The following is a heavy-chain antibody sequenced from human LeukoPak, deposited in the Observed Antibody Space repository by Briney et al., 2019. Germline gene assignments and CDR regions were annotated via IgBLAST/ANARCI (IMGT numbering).Heavy chain of an antibody. CDR1: GFTFSSYS. J-gene: IGHJ4*02. V-gene: IGHV3-21*01. CDR3: ARGRFNYGSTGYSSFYY. D-gene: IGHD3-22*01. Sequence: PGGSLRLSCAASGFTFSSYSMNWVRQAPGKGLEWVSSISSSGSSIYHADSVRGRFAISRDNANNSVYLQMNSLRAEDTAVYYCARGRFNYGSTGYSSFYYWGQGTLVTVSS. CDR2: ISSSGSSI.